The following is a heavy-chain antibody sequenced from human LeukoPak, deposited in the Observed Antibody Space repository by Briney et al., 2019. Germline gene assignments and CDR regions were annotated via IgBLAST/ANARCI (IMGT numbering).Heavy chain of an antibody. D-gene: IGHD2-2*01. CDR3: ARAYVVVPAALDY. Sequence: GGSLRLSCAASGFSFSSYSMNWVRQAPGKGLEWVSSIGSSSTSIYYADSVKGRFTISRDNAKNSLYLQMNSLRVEDTAVYYCARAYVVVPAALDYWGQGTLVTVSS. CDR1: GFSFSSYS. V-gene: IGHV3-21*01. CDR2: IGSSSTSI. J-gene: IGHJ4*02.